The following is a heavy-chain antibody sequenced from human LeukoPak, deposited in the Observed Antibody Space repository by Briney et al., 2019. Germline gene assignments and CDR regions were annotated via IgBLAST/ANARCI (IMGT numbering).Heavy chain of an antibody. CDR3: ARVYTYYYDSSGYLDY. J-gene: IGHJ4*02. V-gene: IGHV3-7*01. CDR1: GFTFSSYW. D-gene: IGHD3-22*01. Sequence: GGSLRLSCAASGFTFSSYWMSWVRQAPGKGLEWAANIKQDGSEKYYVDSVKGRFTISRDNAKNSLYLQMNSLRAEDTAVYYCARVYTYYYDSSGYLDYWGQGTLVTVSS. CDR2: IKQDGSEK.